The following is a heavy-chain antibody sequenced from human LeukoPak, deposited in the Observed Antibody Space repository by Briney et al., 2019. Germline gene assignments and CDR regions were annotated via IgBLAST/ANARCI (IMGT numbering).Heavy chain of an antibody. Sequence: GGSLRLSCAASGFTFTTYWMHWVRQAPGKGLVWVSHINSDGSITSYADSVKGRFTISRDKAKNTLYPQMNSLRAEDTAVYYCARDAVDTANAVWGQGTTVTVSS. V-gene: IGHV3-74*01. CDR2: INSDGSIT. J-gene: IGHJ6*02. CDR3: ARDAVDTANAV. D-gene: IGHD5-18*01. CDR1: GFTFTTYW.